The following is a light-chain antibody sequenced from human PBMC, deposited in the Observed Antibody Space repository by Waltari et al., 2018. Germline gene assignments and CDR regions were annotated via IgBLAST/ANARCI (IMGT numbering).Light chain of an antibody. CDR2: DAS. Sequence: VSTLFPVILSLSPGERATLPCRAIQSVGKYLALYQQKPGQAPRLLIYDASSRASGIPDRFSGSGSGTDFSLTISRLEPEDFAVYYCQKYVSLPATFGQGTRVEVK. CDR3: QKYVSLPAT. V-gene: IGKV3-20*01. CDR1: QSVGKY. J-gene: IGKJ1*01.